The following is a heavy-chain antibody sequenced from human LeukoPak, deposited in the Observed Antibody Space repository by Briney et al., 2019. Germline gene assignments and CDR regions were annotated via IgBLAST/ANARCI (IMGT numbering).Heavy chain of an antibody. V-gene: IGHV3-21*01. Sequence: AGGSLRLSCAASGFTFNYYSMNWVRQAPGKGLEWVSSITNGGNYIYYADSVRGRFTISRDNAKNSLYLQMNSLRAEDTAVYYCAELGITMIGGVWGKGTTVTISS. CDR2: ITNGGNYI. D-gene: IGHD3-10*02. CDR3: AELGITMIGGV. J-gene: IGHJ6*04. CDR1: GFTFNYYS.